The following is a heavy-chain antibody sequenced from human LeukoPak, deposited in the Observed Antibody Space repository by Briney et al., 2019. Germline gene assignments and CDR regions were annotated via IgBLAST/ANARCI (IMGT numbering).Heavy chain of an antibody. CDR2: IRYDGSNK. CDR1: GFDFSSYG. D-gene: IGHD2-2*01. Sequence: GGSLRLSCEASGFDFSSYGMHWVRQAPGKGLEWVAFIRYDGSNKYYADSVKGRFTISRDNSKNTLYLQMNSLRAEDTAVYYCAKGVKGYCSSTSCYVFDYWGQGTLVTVSS. J-gene: IGHJ4*02. V-gene: IGHV3-30*02. CDR3: AKGVKGYCSSTSCYVFDY.